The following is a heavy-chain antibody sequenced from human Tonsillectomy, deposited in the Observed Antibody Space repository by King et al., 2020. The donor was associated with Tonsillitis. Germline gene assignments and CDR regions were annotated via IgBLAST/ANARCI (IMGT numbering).Heavy chain of an antibody. J-gene: IGHJ4*02. Sequence: VQLVESGGGVVQPGRSLRLSCAASGFTFSTYAIHWVRQAPGKGLEWVAIISYDGSHKYYADSVKGRFTISRDNSRNTLYLQMNSLRAEDTAVYYCARDIGDYDDYFGYFDYWGQGALVTVSS. D-gene: IGHD4-17*01. CDR3: ARDIGDYDDYFGYFDY. V-gene: IGHV3-30-3*01. CDR2: ISYDGSHK. CDR1: GFTFSTYA.